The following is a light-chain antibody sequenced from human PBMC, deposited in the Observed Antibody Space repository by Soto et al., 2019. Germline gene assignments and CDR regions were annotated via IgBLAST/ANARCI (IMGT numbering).Light chain of an antibody. Sequence: EIVVTQSPATLSVSPGERATLSCRASEVVTTNLAWYQQKPGQAPRLLIYGASTRAAGIPARFSGSGSGTHFTLTISSVQSEDFAVYYCQQYSSWPPITFGQGTRLEIK. CDR1: EVVTTN. CDR3: QQYSSWPPIT. CDR2: GAS. J-gene: IGKJ5*01. V-gene: IGKV3-15*01.